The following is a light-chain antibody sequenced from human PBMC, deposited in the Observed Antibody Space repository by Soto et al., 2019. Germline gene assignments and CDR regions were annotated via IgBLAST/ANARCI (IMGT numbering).Light chain of an antibody. CDR3: QQYINWPRT. CDR1: QRLTSN. J-gene: IGKJ1*01. Sequence: EIVLTQSPDTLSVCPGERVTLSCRASQRLTSNLAWYQQRPGQAPRLLIYGASIRATDIPARFIGSGSGTEFTLTISSLQSEDFAVYYCQQYINWPRTFGQGTKVHIK. V-gene: IGKV3-15*01. CDR2: GAS.